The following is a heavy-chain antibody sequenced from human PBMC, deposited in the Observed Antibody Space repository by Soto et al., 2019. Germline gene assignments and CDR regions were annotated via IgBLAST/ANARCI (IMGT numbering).Heavy chain of an antibody. V-gene: IGHV1-69*02. CDR2: IIPILGIA. CDR1: GGTFSSYT. Sequence: QVQLVQSGAEVKKPGSSVKVSCKASGGTFSSYTISWVRQAPGQGLEWMGRIIPILGIANYAQKFQGRVTSNADKSTSTAYMELSSLRSEGTAVYYCARGSSGWYYYWGQGTLVTVSS. CDR3: ARGSSGWYYY. D-gene: IGHD6-19*01. J-gene: IGHJ4*02.